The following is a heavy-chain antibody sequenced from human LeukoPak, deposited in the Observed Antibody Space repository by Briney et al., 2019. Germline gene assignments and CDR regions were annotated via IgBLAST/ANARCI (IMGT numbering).Heavy chain of an antibody. D-gene: IGHD3-22*01. CDR3: AKRYDSSGPFDY. J-gene: IGHJ4*02. Sequence: GGSLRLSCAASGFTVSSNYMSWVRQAPGKGLEWVSAISGSGGSTYYADSVKGWFTISRDNSKNTLYLQMNSLRAEDTAVYYCAKRYDSSGPFDYWGQGTLVTVSS. CDR1: GFTVSSNY. CDR2: ISGSGGST. V-gene: IGHV3-23*01.